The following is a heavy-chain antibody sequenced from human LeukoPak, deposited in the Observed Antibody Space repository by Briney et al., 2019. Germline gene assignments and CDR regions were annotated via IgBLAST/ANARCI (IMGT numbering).Heavy chain of an antibody. CDR1: GYTLTELS. J-gene: IGHJ2*01. V-gene: IGHV1-24*01. D-gene: IGHD1-26*01. CDR2: FDPEDGET. CDR3: ATDLGTRENWYFDL. Sequence: ASVKVSCKVSGYTLTELSMHWVRQAPGKGLEWMGGFDPEDGETIYAQKFQGRVTMTEDTSTDTAYMELSSLRSEDTAVYYCATDLGTRENWYFDLWGRGTLVTVSS.